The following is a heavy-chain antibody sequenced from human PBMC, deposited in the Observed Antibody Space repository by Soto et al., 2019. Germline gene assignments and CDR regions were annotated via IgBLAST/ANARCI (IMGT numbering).Heavy chain of an antibody. Sequence: GGSLRLSCAASGFTFSSYAMSWVRQAPGKGLEWVSAISGSGGRTYFADSVKGRFTISRDNSKNKLYLQMNSLKAEDTCVYCCAKRDSSGYYFSVSLGYWGQGTLVTVSS. CDR2: ISGSGGRT. CDR1: GFTFSSYA. D-gene: IGHD3-22*01. J-gene: IGHJ4*02. V-gene: IGHV3-23*01. CDR3: AKRDSSGYYFSVSLGY.